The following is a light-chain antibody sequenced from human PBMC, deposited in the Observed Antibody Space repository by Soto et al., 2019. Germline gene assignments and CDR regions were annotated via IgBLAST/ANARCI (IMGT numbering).Light chain of an antibody. J-gene: IGKJ4*01. CDR1: QDISNY. Sequence: DIQMTQSPSSVSASVGDRVTITCQASQDISNYLNWYQQKPGKAPKLLIYDASNLETGVPSRFSGSGSGTEFTLTISSLQPEDFAIYYCQQNNIPPLTFGGGTKVDIK. CDR3: QQNNIPPLT. CDR2: DAS. V-gene: IGKV1-33*01.